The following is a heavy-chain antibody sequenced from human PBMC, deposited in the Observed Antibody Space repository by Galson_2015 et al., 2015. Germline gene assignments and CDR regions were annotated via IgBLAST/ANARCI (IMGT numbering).Heavy chain of an antibody. Sequence: ETLSLTCTVSGGSISSSSYYWGWIRQPPGKGLEWIGTICYSGSTYYNPSLKSRVTISVDTSKNQFSLNLSSVTAADTAVYYCARLMGPDDYWGQGTLVTVSS. CDR1: GGSISSSSYY. CDR2: ICYSGST. J-gene: IGHJ4*02. CDR3: ARLMGPDDY. V-gene: IGHV4-39*01. D-gene: IGHD5-24*01.